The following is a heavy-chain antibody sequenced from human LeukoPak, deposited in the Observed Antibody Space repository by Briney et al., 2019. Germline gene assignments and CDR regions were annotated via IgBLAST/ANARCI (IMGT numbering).Heavy chain of an antibody. D-gene: IGHD2-2*01. CDR2: IYTSGST. Sequence: PSQTLCLTCTVSGGSISSYYWSWIRQPPGKGLEWIGYIYTSGSTNYNPSLKSRVTIAVDTSKNQFSLKLSSVTAEDTAVYYCARHRSHPTMPKRGDAFNIWGQGTMVTVSS. J-gene: IGHJ3*02. CDR3: ARHRSHPTMPKRGDAFNI. V-gene: IGHV4-4*09. CDR1: GGSISSYY.